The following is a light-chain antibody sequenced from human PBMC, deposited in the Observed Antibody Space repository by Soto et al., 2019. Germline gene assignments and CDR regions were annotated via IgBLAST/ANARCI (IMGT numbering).Light chain of an antibody. J-gene: IGKJ1*01. CDR3: QQLNTYPWT. CDR2: AAF. CDR1: QDIGTY. Sequence: DIQLTQSPSFLSASVVDTVTITCRASQDIGTYLAWYQQKPGKAPKLLISAAFNLQSGVPSRFSGSGAGTEFTLTLSSLQPEDFATYHCQQLNTYPWTFGQGTKVDIK. V-gene: IGKV1-9*01.